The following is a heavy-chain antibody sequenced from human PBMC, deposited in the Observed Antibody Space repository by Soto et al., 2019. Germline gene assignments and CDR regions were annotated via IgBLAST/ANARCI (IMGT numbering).Heavy chain of an antibody. CDR1: GFTFSGSA. J-gene: IGHJ4*02. V-gene: IGHV3-73*01. CDR2: IRSKANSYAT. Sequence: PGGSLRLSCAASGFTFSGSAMHWVRQASGKGLEWVGRIRSKANSYATAYAASVKGRFTISRDDSKNTAYLQMNSLKTEDTAVYYCTRLSPAYDFDYWGQGTLVTVSS. CDR3: TRLSPAYDFDY.